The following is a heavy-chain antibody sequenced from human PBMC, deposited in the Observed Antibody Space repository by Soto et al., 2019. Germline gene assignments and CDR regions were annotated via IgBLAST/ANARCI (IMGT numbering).Heavy chain of an antibody. CDR2: IDSDGSRI. CDR3: VRTSLVVAVATREDF. Sequence: EVQLVESGGGLVQPGESLRLSCAASGFTFSNYWMHWVRQAPGKGLEWVSRIDSDGSRITYADFVKGRFTISRDNAKNTVYLHMNSLTAEDTAVCYCVRTSLVVAVATREDFWGQGTLVTVSS. V-gene: IGHV3-74*01. CDR1: GFTFSNYW. J-gene: IGHJ4*02. D-gene: IGHD2-15*01.